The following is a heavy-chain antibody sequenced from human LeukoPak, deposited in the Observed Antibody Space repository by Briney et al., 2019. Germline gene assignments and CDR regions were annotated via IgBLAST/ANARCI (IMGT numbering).Heavy chain of an antibody. CDR1: GFTFSSYG. CDR2: IWYDGSNE. V-gene: IGHV3-33*01. Sequence: GGSLRLSCAASGFTFSSYGMHWVRQAPGKGLEWVAVIWYDGSNEYYADSVKGRFTISRDNSKNTLYLQMNSLRAEDTAVYYCQSGFGAFYIWGEGTMVTVSS. D-gene: IGHD3-3*01. J-gene: IGHJ3*02. CDR3: QSGFGAFYI.